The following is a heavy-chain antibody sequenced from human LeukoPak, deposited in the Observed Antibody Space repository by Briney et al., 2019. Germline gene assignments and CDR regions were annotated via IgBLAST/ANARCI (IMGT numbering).Heavy chain of an antibody. V-gene: IGHV1-8*01. CDR1: GNTFTSYD. CDR3: ARARYYYYYYVDV. CDR2: MNPNSGNT. Sequence: ASVKVSCKASGNTFTSYDINWVRQATGQGLEWMGWMNPNSGNTGYAQKFQGRVTMTRNTSISTAYMELSSLRSEDTAMYYCARARYYYYYYVDVWGKGTTVTVSS. J-gene: IGHJ6*03.